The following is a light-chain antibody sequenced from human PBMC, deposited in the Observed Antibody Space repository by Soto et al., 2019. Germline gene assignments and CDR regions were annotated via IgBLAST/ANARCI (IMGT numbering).Light chain of an antibody. V-gene: IGLV1-51*01. CDR3: GTWDKSLDYGV. J-gene: IGLJ3*02. CDR2: DDK. CDR1: SNVGSNY. Sequence: QSALTQPPSVSAAAGEKVTISCSGSNVGSNYVAWYQQIPGSAPRLLIYDDKERPSGTPDRFSGSRYGTNATLVIAGLQTGDEGEYFCGTWDKSLDYGVFGGGTKLTVL.